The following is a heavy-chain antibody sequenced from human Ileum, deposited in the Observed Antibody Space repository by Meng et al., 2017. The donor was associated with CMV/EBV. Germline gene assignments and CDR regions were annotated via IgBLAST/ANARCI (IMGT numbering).Heavy chain of an antibody. CDR1: GFTFSSYS. V-gene: IGHV3-48*04. J-gene: IGHJ6*02. CDR2: ISSTSSTI. CDR3: SRDPGGYSDYDDVPYYFGMDV. D-gene: IGHD4-17*01. Sequence: GESLKISCAASGFTFSSYSMNWVRQAPEKGLEWVSYISSTSSTIYYADSVKGRFTISRDNAKNSLYLQMNSLRAEDTAVYYCSRDPGGYSDYDDVPYYFGMDVWGQGTTVTVSS.